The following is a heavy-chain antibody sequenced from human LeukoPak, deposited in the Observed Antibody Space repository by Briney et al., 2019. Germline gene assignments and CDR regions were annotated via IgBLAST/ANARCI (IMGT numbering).Heavy chain of an antibody. CDR2: INWNSDSI. CDR1: GFTFDDYA. J-gene: IGHJ4*02. V-gene: IGHV3-9*01. CDR3: ARRAGGYSHPYDY. D-gene: IGHD4-23*01. Sequence: GGSLRLSCAVSGFTFDDYAMHWVRQVPGKGLEWVSGINWNSDSIGYADSVKGRFTTSRDNAKNSLYLQMNSLRAEDTAVYYCARRAGGYSHPYDYWGQGILVTVSS.